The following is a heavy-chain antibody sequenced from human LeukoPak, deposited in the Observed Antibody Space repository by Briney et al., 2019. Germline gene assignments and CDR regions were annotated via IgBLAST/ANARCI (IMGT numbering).Heavy chain of an antibody. CDR1: GGTFSSYA. D-gene: IGHD3-10*01. CDR3: ASARRIRGVIIAQYYYYYYMDV. V-gene: IGHV1-69*05. CDR2: IIPIFGTA. J-gene: IGHJ6*03. Sequence: SVKVSCKASGGTFSSYAISWVRQAPGQGLEWMGGIIPIFGTANYAQKFQGRVTITTDESTSTAYMELSSLRSEDTAVYYCASARRIRGVIIAQYYYYYYMDVWGKGTTVTVSS.